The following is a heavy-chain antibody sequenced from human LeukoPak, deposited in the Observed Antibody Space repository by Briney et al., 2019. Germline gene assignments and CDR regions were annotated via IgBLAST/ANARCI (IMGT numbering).Heavy chain of an antibody. D-gene: IGHD6-19*01. CDR2: IYPGDSDT. CDR3: ARSPPDSSGLFPNWFDP. V-gene: IGHV5-51*01. J-gene: IGHJ5*02. CDR1: GYNFLKYW. Sequence: GESLKISRKASGYNFLKYWIAWVRQMPGKGLEWMGIIYPGDSDTRYSPSFQGQVTISADKSISTAYLQWSSLKASDTAMYYCARSPPDSSGLFPNWFDPWGQGTLVTVSS.